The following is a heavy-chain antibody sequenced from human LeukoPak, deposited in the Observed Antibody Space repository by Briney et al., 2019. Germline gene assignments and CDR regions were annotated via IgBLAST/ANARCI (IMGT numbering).Heavy chain of an antibody. CDR2: FSYSGNT. CDR3: ARQPKVGSGWFDP. J-gene: IGHJ5*02. V-gene: IGHV4-39*01. D-gene: IGHD1-26*01. CDR1: GGSISSNTNY. Sequence: SETLSLTCTVSGGSISSNTNYWVWIRQPPGKGLEWIATFSYSGNTYYNPSLRRRVTLSVDTSKNQFSLKLISVTAADTSVYYCARQPKVGSGWFDPWGGRTPVTVSS.